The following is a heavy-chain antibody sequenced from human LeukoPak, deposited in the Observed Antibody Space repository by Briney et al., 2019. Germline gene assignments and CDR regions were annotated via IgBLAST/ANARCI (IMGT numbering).Heavy chain of an antibody. CDR3: ARDGGYSGYDSLDY. V-gene: IGHV1-18*01. Sequence: ASVKVSCKGSGYTFSSYGISWVRQAPGQGLEWMGWISAYNGNTNYAQKLQGRVTMTTDTSTSTAYMELRSLRSDDTAVYYCARDGGYSGYDSLDYWGQGTLVTVSS. CDR1: GYTFSSYG. J-gene: IGHJ4*02. CDR2: ISAYNGNT. D-gene: IGHD5-12*01.